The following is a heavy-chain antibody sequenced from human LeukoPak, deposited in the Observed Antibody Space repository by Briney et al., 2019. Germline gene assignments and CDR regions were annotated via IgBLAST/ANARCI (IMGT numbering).Heavy chain of an antibody. CDR3: ATDTYYDILTGYYNRITGDY. CDR2: ISGSGGST. Sequence: GGSLRLSCAASGFTFSSYAMSWVRQAPGKGLEWVSAISGSGGSTYYADSVKGRFTIPRDNSKNTLYLQMNSLRAEDTAVYYCATDTYYDILTGYYNRITGDYWGQGTLVTVSS. J-gene: IGHJ4*02. CDR1: GFTFSSYA. D-gene: IGHD3-9*01. V-gene: IGHV3-23*01.